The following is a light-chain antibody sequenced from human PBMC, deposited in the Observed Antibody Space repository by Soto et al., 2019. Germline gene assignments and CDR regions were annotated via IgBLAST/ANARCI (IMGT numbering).Light chain of an antibody. CDR2: GAS. Sequence: EIVLTQSPGTLSLSPGERATRSCRASQSVSSSYLAWYQQKPGQAPRLLIYGASSRATGIPDRFSGSGSGTDFTLTISRLEPEDFAVYYCQQYGSSPYTFGQGTKLESK. CDR3: QQYGSSPYT. V-gene: IGKV3-20*01. J-gene: IGKJ2*01. CDR1: QSVSSSY.